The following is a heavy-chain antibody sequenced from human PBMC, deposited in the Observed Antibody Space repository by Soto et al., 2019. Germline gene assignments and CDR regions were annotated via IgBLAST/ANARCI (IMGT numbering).Heavy chain of an antibody. V-gene: IGHV1-3*04. Sequence: QVQLVQSGAEVKKPGASVKVSCKASGYGFTHFAIHWLCQAPGQGLEWMGWVNTAKGDTKYSQKFQGRVTLTRDTAATTAYMELSSLRSDDTAVYYCAREVGYGDFADWGQGTLVTVSS. CDR2: VNTAKGDT. CDR1: GYGFTHFA. D-gene: IGHD4-17*01. J-gene: IGHJ4*02. CDR3: AREVGYGDFAD.